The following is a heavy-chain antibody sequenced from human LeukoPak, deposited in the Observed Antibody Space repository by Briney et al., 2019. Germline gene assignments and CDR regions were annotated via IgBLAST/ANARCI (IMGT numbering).Heavy chain of an antibody. V-gene: IGHV1-18*01. J-gene: IGHJ5*02. D-gene: IGHD3-9*01. CDR3: TRDRDWFLTGYNWFDP. CDR1: GYTFTSYG. Sequence: ASVKVSCKASGYTFTSYGISWVRQAPGQGLEWVGGISAYNGNTNYAQKLQGRGTMTTDTSTSTAYMEQRSMRSDDTAVYYCTRDRDWFLTGYNWFDPWGQGTLVTVS. CDR2: ISAYNGNT.